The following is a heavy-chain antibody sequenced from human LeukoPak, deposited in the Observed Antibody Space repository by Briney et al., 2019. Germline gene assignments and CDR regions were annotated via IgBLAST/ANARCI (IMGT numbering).Heavy chain of an antibody. CDR2: IIPILGIA. D-gene: IGHD3-10*01. V-gene: IGHV1-69*04. Sequence: ASVKVSCKASGGTFSSYAISWVRQAPGQGLEWMGRIIPILGIANYAQKFQGRVTITADKSTSTAYMELSSLRSEDTAVYYCARDPPLSMVRGILLHDYWGQGTLVTVSS. J-gene: IGHJ4*02. CDR1: GGTFSSYA. CDR3: ARDPPLSMVRGILLHDY.